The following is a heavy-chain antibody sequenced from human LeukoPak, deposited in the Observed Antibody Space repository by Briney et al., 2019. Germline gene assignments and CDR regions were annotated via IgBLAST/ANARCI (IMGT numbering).Heavy chain of an antibody. V-gene: IGHV4-59*08. J-gene: IGHJ3*02. CDR1: GGSMSGYY. CDR3: ARHSGGWYYAFDI. Sequence: SETLSLTCSVSGGSMSGYYWCWIRQSPGKGLEWIGYISYSGSTNYNPSLKSRVTISSDRSKNQFSLNLSSVTAADTALYYCARHSGGWYYAFDISGRGTTVSVSS. CDR2: ISYSGST. D-gene: IGHD6-19*01.